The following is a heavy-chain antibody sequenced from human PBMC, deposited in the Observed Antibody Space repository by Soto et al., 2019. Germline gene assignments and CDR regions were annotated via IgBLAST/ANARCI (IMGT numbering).Heavy chain of an antibody. CDR2: IKQDGSEK. Sequence: EVQLVESGGGLVQPGGSLRLSCAASGFTFSSYWMSWVRQAPGKGLEWVANIKQDGSEKYYVDSLKGRFTISRDNAKNSLYLQMNSLRAEDTAVYYCASEITMIVVVQGNWFDPWGQGTLVTVSS. CDR1: GFTFSSYW. V-gene: IGHV3-7*01. J-gene: IGHJ5*02. CDR3: ASEITMIVVVQGNWFDP. D-gene: IGHD3-22*01.